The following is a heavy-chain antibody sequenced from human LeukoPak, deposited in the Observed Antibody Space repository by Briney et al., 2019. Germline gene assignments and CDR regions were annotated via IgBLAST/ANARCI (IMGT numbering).Heavy chain of an antibody. Sequence: ASVKVSCKASGYTFTRYDINWVRQATGQGLEWMGWMNPKSGNTGHAQKFQGRVTITRDTSASTAYMELSSLRSEDTAMYYCAMRKPYDSSGPFDYWGQGTLVTVSS. CDR3: AMRKPYDSSGPFDY. D-gene: IGHD3-22*01. CDR1: GYTFTRYD. V-gene: IGHV1-8*03. CDR2: MNPKSGNT. J-gene: IGHJ4*02.